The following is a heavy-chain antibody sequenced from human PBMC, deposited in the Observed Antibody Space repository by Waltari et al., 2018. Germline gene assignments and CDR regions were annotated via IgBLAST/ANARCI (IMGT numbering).Heavy chain of an antibody. CDR2: INPDSGAT. CDR3: ARDHHSDCPGGVCFHFDY. Sequence: EYMGRINPDSGATDYAQKFEGRLTMTRDTSINTAYMEMSSLTPDDTAVFYCARDHHSDCPGGVCFHFDYWGQGTLVTVSS. V-gene: IGHV1-2*06. J-gene: IGHJ4*02. D-gene: IGHD2-8*02.